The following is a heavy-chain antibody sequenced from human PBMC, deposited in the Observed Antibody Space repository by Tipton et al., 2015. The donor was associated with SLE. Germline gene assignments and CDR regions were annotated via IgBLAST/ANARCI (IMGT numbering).Heavy chain of an antibody. CDR2: IYHSGAT. Sequence: GLVKPSETLSLTCTVSGGSISSTSYYWGWIRQPPGKGLEWIGNIYHSGATNYNPSLERRLTISLGTSRNQSSLRLDSVTAADTAVYYCATLGYCTDGICYTGIDHWGQGALVTVSS. CDR3: ATLGYCTDGICYTGIDH. J-gene: IGHJ4*02. D-gene: IGHD2-8*01. CDR1: GGSISSTSYY. V-gene: IGHV4-39*07.